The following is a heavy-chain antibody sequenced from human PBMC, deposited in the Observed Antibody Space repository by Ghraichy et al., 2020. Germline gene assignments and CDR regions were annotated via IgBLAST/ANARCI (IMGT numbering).Heavy chain of an antibody. D-gene: IGHD5-12*01. CDR2: INPKSGGT. CDR3: ARDLGPRGYSGYDFDY. J-gene: IGHJ4*02. Sequence: ASVKVSCKASGYTFTGYYMHWVRQAPGQGLEWMGWINPKSGGTNYAQKFQGRITMTRDTSISTAYMELRRLRSDDTAVYYCARDLGPRGYSGYDFDYWGQGTLVTVSS. CDR1: GYTFTGYY. V-gene: IGHV1-2*02.